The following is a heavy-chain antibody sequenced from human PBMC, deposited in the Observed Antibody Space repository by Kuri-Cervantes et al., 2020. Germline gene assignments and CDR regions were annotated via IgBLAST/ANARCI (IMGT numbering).Heavy chain of an antibody. CDR3: ARHRLEWGSGSRYYYGMDV. D-gene: IGHD3-10*01. V-gene: IGHV4-39*01. CDR1: GGSISSSSYY. Sequence: SETLSLTCTVSGGSISSSSYYWGWIRQPPGKGLEWIGSIYYSGSTYYNPSLKSRATISVDTSKNQFSLKLSSVTAADTAVYYCARHRLEWGSGSRYYYGMDVWGQGTTVTVSS. CDR2: IYYSGST. J-gene: IGHJ6*02.